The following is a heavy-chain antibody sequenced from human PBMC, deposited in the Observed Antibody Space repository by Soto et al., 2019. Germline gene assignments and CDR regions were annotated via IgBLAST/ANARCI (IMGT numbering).Heavy chain of an antibody. J-gene: IGHJ4*02. CDR3: ATYSHLRANSADFDN. CDR1: EGSSGDYD. V-gene: IGHV4-59*01. Sequence: PLQPLSLRRPVAEGSSGDYDFRWIRTTPGKGLEWIGYNYYSGSTNYNPSLKSRVTISLDTSKDQFSLKLSSVTAADTAVYFCATYSHLRANSADFDNWGQGTLVT. D-gene: IGHD2-21*01. CDR2: NYYSGST.